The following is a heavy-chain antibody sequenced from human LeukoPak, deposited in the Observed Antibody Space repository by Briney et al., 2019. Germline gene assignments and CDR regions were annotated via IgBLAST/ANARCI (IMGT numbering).Heavy chain of an antibody. V-gene: IGHV4-59*08. Sequence: SETLSLTCSVSGGSISSYYWSWIRPPPGKGLEWIGYIYYSGSTNYNPSLKSRVTISVDTSKNQFSLKLSSVTAADTAVYYCARHGYYYVSMVVGAFDIWGQGTMVTVSS. CDR2: IYYSGST. CDR3: ARHGYYYVSMVVGAFDI. D-gene: IGHD3-22*01. J-gene: IGHJ3*02. CDR1: GGSISSYY.